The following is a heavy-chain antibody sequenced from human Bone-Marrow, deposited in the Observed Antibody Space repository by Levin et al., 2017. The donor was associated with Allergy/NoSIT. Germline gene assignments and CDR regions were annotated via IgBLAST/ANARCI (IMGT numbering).Heavy chain of an antibody. CDR2: IYPGDSDT. V-gene: IGHV5-51*01. CDR1: GYTFKDFW. CDR3: ARTQSACSSTSCYIGDYYKCFRMDV. D-gene: IGHD2-2*02. J-gene: IGHJ6*02. Sequence: GESLKISCQGSGYTFKDFWIGWVRQMPGKGLEWMGIIYPGDSDTRYSPSFEGQVTISADKSVSTAYLQWSSLNASDTAIYYCARTQSACSSTSCYIGDYYKCFRMDVWGRGTTVIVSS.